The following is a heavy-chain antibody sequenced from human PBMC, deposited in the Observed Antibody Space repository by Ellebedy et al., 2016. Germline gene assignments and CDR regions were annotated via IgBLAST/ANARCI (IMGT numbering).Heavy chain of an antibody. J-gene: IGHJ4*02. CDR2: ISYDAANI. CDR3: AKGLTRGDC. CDR1: GFSFSNYG. Sequence: GGSLRLXXAASGFSFSNYGMHWVRQAPGKGLEWVSVISYDAANIYYADSVKGRFTISRDNSKNSLYLQMNSLRAEDTAIYYCAKGLTRGDCWGQGTLVTVSS. D-gene: IGHD3-3*01. V-gene: IGHV3-30*18.